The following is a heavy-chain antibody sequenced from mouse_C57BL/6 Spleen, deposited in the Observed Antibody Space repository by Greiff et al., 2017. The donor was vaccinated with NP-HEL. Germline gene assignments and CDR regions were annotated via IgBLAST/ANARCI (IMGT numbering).Heavy chain of an antibody. Sequence: VQLQQSGPELVKPGASVKISCKASGYTFTDYYMNWVKQSHGKSLEWIGDINPNNGGTSYNQKFKGKATLTVDKSSSTAYMELRSLTSEDSAVDYCARGKRYDSSYDAMDYWGQGTSVTVSS. CDR1: GYTFTDYY. D-gene: IGHD1-1*01. J-gene: IGHJ4*01. V-gene: IGHV1-26*01. CDR2: INPNNGGT. CDR3: ARGKRYDSSYDAMDY.